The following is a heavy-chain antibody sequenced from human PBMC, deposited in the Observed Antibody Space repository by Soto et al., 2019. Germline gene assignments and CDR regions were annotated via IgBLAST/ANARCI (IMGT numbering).Heavy chain of an antibody. CDR3: AKDFHTNMALMDV. D-gene: IGHD3-10*01. Sequence: EVHLVESGGDLVQPGGSLRLSCAASGFTFDDYAMHWVRQVPGKGLEWVSGINWDSDTIAYAASERGRFTISRDNAKNSLYLQMNSLRPEDTALYYCAKDFHTNMALMDVWGKGTTVTVSS. CDR2: INWDSDTI. CDR1: GFTFDDYA. V-gene: IGHV3-9*01. J-gene: IGHJ6*03.